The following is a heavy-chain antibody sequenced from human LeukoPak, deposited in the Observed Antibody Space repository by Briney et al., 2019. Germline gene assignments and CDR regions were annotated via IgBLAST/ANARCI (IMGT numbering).Heavy chain of an antibody. CDR3: ARGKIQLWLPLYYYYGMDV. J-gene: IGHJ6*02. CDR1: GYTFTGYY. CDR2: INPNSGGT. D-gene: IGHD5-18*01. Sequence: ASVKVSCKASGYTFTGYYMHWMRQAPGQGLEWMGWINPNSGGTNYAQKFQGWVTMTRDTSISTAYMELSRLRSDDTAVYYCARGKIQLWLPLYYYYGMDVWGQGTTVTVSS. V-gene: IGHV1-2*04.